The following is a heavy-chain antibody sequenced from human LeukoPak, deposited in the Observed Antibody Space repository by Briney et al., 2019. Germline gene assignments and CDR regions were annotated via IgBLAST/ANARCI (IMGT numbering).Heavy chain of an antibody. J-gene: IGHJ4*02. CDR1: GGSISSYY. CDR2: IYYSGST. CDR3: ARGGSSGYDPFDY. V-gene: IGHV4-59*01. Sequence: SETLSLTCTVSGGSISSYYWSWIRQPPGKGLEWIGYIYYSGSTDYNPSLKSRVIMSVDTFKNQFSLKLSSVTAADTAVYYCARGGSSGYDPFDYWGQGTLVTVSS. D-gene: IGHD5-12*01.